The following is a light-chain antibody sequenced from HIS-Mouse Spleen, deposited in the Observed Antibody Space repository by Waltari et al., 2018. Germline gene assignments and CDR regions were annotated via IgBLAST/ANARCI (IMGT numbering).Light chain of an antibody. CDR3: QAWDSSYSV. V-gene: IGLV3-25*02. Sequence: SYELTQPPSVSVSPGQTARIPCSGAALPKQYYYWYQQKPGQAPVLVIYKDSERPSGIPERFSGSNSGNTATLTISGTQAMDEADYYCQAWDSSYSVFGGGTKLTVL. J-gene: IGLJ2*01. CDR2: KDS. CDR1: ALPKQY.